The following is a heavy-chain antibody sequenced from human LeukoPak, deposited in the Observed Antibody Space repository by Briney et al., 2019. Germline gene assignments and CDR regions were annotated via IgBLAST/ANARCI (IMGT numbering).Heavy chain of an antibody. Sequence: PSETLSLTCTVSGGSISSYYWSWIRQPAGKGLEWIRRIYTSGSTNYNPSLKSRVTMSVDTSKNQLSLKLSSLTAADTAVYYCARGLCSSTSCYDWFDPWGQGTLVTVSS. J-gene: IGHJ5*02. V-gene: IGHV4-4*07. CDR2: IYTSGST. CDR3: ARGLCSSTSCYDWFDP. CDR1: GGSISSYY. D-gene: IGHD2-2*01.